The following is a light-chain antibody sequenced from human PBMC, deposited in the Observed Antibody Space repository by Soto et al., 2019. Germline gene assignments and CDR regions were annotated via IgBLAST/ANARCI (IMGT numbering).Light chain of an antibody. Sequence: DIQMTQSPASLSASVGDRVTITCRASHIISSHLNWYQQKPGKAPQLLIYEASSLQGGVPSRFSGSGSGTDFTLTISRLQADDFAIYYCQQRYSMPLTFGPG. J-gene: IGKJ3*01. CDR3: QQRYSMPLT. CDR1: HIISSH. V-gene: IGKV1-39*01. CDR2: EAS.